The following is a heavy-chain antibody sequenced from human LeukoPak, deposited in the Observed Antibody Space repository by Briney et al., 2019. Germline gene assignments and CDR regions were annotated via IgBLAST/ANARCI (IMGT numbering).Heavy chain of an antibody. CDR2: IYPGDSDT. CDR1: GYSFTSYW. D-gene: IGHD5-18*01. V-gene: IGHV5-51*01. Sequence: ESLKISCKGSGYSFTSYWIGWVRQMPGKGLEWMGIIYPGDSDTRYSPSFQGQVTISADKSISTAYLQWSSLKASDTAMYYCARRTITAMAEENSFDPWGQGTLVTVSS. J-gene: IGHJ5*02. CDR3: ARRTITAMAEENSFDP.